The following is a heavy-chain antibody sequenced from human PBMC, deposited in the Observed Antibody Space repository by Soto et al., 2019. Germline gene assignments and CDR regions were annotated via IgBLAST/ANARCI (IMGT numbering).Heavy chain of an antibody. CDR1: GDTFNFYT. J-gene: IGHJ4*02. Sequence: QVHLVQSGAELKKPGSSVRVFCKASGDTFNFYTINWVRQAPGLGLEWMGRTNPILSMSNSALKFQGRLSISADKSTSTAYMDLRSLRSDDTAVYYCATSYGSGSQAFDYWGQGALVTVSS. D-gene: IGHD3-10*01. V-gene: IGHV1-69*02. CDR2: TNPILSMS. CDR3: ATSYGSGSQAFDY.